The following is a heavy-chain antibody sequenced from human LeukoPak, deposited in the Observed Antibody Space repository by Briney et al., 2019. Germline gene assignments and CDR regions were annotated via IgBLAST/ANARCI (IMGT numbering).Heavy chain of an antibody. CDR2: IKHDGSEE. J-gene: IGHJ6*03. CDR3: ARVPRSYYYYYYMDV. CDR1: GFTFSSYW. V-gene: IGHV3-7*01. Sequence: GGSLRLSCAASGFTFSSYWMSWVRQAPGKGLEWVANIKHDGSEEYYVDSVKGRFTISRDNANSSLYLQMNSLRAEDTAVYYCARVPRSYYYYYYMDVWGKGTTVTVSS.